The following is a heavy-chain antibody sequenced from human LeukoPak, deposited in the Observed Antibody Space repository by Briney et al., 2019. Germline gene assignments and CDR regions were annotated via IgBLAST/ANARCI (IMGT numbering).Heavy chain of an antibody. J-gene: IGHJ4*02. D-gene: IGHD2-2*01. CDR2: INPYSGAI. Sequence: ASVKVSCKSTGFTFTDEYIHWVRQAPGQGLEWMGWINPYSGAINYAQKFQGRVTLTRDTSISTAYMELSRLTSGDTAVYYCARDPKSQLLLDYWGQGTLVTVSS. V-gene: IGHV1-2*02. CDR1: GFTFTDEY. CDR3: ARDPKSQLLLDY.